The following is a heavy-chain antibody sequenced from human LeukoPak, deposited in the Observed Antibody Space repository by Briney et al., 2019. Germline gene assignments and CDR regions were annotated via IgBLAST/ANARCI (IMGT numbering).Heavy chain of an antibody. J-gene: IGHJ6*02. CDR3: ARQDIVVVPAANYYYGMDV. D-gene: IGHD2-2*01. CDR2: MNPNSGNT. V-gene: IGHV1-8*01. Sequence: ASVKVSRKASGYTFTSYDINWVRQATGQGLEWMGWMNPNSGNTGYAQKFQGRVTMTRNTSISTAYMELSSLRSEDTAVYYCARQDIVVVPAANYYYGMDVWGQGTTVTVSS. CDR1: GYTFTSYD.